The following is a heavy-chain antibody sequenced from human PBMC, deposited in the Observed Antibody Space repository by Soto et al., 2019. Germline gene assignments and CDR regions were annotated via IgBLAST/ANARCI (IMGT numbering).Heavy chain of an antibody. J-gene: IGHJ3*02. V-gene: IGHV4-39*01. D-gene: IGHD3-3*01. CDR1: GGSISSSSYY. CDR2: IYYSGST. Sequence: SETLSLTCTVSGGSISSSSYYWGWIRQPPGRGLEWIGSIYYSGSTYYNPSLKSRVTISVDTSKNQFSLKLSSVTAADTAVYYCARMEGAFDIWGQGTMVTVSS. CDR3: ARMEGAFDI.